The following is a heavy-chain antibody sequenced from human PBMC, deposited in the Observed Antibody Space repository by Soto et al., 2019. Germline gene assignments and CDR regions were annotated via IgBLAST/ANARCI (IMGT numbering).Heavy chain of an antibody. CDR3: AREVFLNNFDY. CDR1: GGSIISGDYY. CDR2: IYYSGST. D-gene: IGHD1-20*01. J-gene: IGHJ4*02. Sequence: SETLSLTCTVSGGSIISGDYYWSLIRQPPGKGLEWIGYIYYSGSTYYNPSLKSRVTISVDTSKNQFSLKLSSVTAADTAVYYCAREVFLNNFDYWGQGTLVTVSS. V-gene: IGHV4-30-4*01.